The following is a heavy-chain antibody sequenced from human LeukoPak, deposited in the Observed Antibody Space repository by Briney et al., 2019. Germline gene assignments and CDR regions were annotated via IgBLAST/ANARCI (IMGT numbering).Heavy chain of an antibody. D-gene: IGHD4-17*01. CDR2: ISYDGSNK. J-gene: IGHJ4*02. V-gene: IGHV3-30-3*01. CDR1: GFTFSSYA. CDR3: ARGTYDYGDSLWE. Sequence: GRSLRLSCAASGFTFSSYAMHWVRQAPGKGLEWVAVISYDGSNKYYADSVKGRFTISRDNSKNTLYLQMNSLRAEDTAVYYCARGTYDYGDSLWEWGQGTLVTVSS.